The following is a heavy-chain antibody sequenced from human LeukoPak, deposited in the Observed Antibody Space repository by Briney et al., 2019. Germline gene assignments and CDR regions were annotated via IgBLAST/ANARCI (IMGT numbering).Heavy chain of an antibody. Sequence: GGSLRLSCAASGFTFSSYAMSWVRQAPGKGLEWVSGISGSSSSTHYADSVKGRFTISRDNSKNTLYLQMNSLRAEDTAVYYCAKVPYGGYGGFDNWGQGTLVTVSS. V-gene: IGHV3-23*01. CDR2: ISGSSSST. D-gene: IGHD5-12*01. CDR3: AKVPYGGYGGFDN. CDR1: GFTFSSYA. J-gene: IGHJ4*02.